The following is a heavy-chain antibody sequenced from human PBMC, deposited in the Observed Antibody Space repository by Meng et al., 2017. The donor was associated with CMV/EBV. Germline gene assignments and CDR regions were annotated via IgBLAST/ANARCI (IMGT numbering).Heavy chain of an antibody. D-gene: IGHD6-13*01. Sequence: SETLSLTYTVSGGSISSYYWSWIRQPPGKGLEWIGYIYYSGSTNYNPSLKSRVTISVDTSKNQFSLKLSSVTAADTAVYYCARDQGYSSSWYYFDYWGQGTLVTVSS. CDR2: IYYSGST. V-gene: IGHV4-59*01. CDR3: ARDQGYSSSWYYFDY. CDR1: GGSISSYY. J-gene: IGHJ4*02.